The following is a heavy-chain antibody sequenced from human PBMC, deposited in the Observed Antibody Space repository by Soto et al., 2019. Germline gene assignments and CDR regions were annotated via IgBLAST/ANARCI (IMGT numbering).Heavy chain of an antibody. CDR1: GFTFSSYA. Sequence: GGSLRLSCAASGFTFSSYAMSWVRQAPGKGLEWVSAISGSGGSTYYADSVKGRFTISRDNSKNTLYLQMNSLRAEDTAVYYCANGMPVKPNRNRRGDSGFDYWGQGTLVTVSS. V-gene: IGHV3-23*01. J-gene: IGHJ4*02. D-gene: IGHD2-21*02. CDR3: ANGMPVKPNRNRRGDSGFDY. CDR2: ISGSGGST.